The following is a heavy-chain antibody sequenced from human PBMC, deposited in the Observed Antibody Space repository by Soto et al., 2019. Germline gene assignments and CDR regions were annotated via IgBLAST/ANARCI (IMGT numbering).Heavy chain of an antibody. CDR2: IYYSGST. V-gene: IGHV4-39*01. J-gene: IGHJ4*02. CDR1: GGSISSSSYY. Sequence: SETLSLTCTVSGGSISSSSYYWGWIRQPPGKGLEWIGSIYYSGSTYYNPSLKSRVTISVDTSKNQFSLKLSSVTAADTAVYYGATAAEAGYYFDYWGQGTLVTVS. CDR3: ATAAEAGYYFDY. D-gene: IGHD6-13*01.